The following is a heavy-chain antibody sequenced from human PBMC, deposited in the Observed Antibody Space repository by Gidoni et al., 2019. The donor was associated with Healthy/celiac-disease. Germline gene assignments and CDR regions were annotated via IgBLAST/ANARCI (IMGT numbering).Heavy chain of an antibody. CDR1: GGSISSSSYY. CDR2: IYYSGST. D-gene: IGHD6-13*01. CDR3: ARTTSSSWYRGAIYFDY. V-gene: IGHV4-39*01. Sequence: QLQLQESGPGLVKPSETLSLTCTVSGGSISSSSYYWGWIRQPPGKGLEWIGSIYYSGSTYYNPSLKSRVTISVDTSKNQFSLKLSSVTAADTAVYYCARTTSSSWYRGAIYFDYWGQGTLVTVSS. J-gene: IGHJ4*02.